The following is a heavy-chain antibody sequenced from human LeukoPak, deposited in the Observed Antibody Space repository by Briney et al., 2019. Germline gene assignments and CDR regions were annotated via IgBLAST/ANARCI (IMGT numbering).Heavy chain of an antibody. D-gene: IGHD3-22*01. V-gene: IGHV1-18*01. Sequence: ASVKVSCKASGYTFTSYGISWVRQAPGQGLEWMGWISAYNGNTNYAQKLQGRVTMTTDTPTSTAYMKLRSLRSDDTAVYYCAREPPYDSSGYYYYGVLDYWGQGTLVTVSS. CDR3: AREPPYDSSGYYYYGVLDY. J-gene: IGHJ4*02. CDR1: GYTFTSYG. CDR2: ISAYNGNT.